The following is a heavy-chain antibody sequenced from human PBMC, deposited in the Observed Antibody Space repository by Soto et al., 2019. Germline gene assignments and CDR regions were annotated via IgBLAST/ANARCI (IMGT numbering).Heavy chain of an antibody. V-gene: IGHV1-8*01. Sequence: GASVKVSCKASGYTFTSYDIYWVRQATGQGLEWMGWMNPNTGNSGYAQKFQGRVTMTSDTSISTAHMELSSLRSEDTAVYYCASPIWFGELSTFDPWGQGTLVTVSS. CDR2: MNPNTGNS. J-gene: IGHJ5*02. CDR3: ASPIWFGELSTFDP. CDR1: GYTFTSYD. D-gene: IGHD3-10*01.